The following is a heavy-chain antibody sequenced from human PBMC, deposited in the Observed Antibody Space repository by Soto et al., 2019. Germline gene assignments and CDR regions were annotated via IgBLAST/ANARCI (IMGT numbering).Heavy chain of an antibody. CDR1: GFTFSSYA. CDR2: ISGSGGST. V-gene: IGHV3-23*01. J-gene: IGHJ4*02. CDR3: AKGSAYSSSSPYDY. Sequence: EVQLLESGGGLVQPGGSLRLSCAASGFTFSSYAMSWVRQAPGKGLEWVSAISGSGGSTYYADSVKGRFTISRDNSKNTLYLQMNSLRAEDTDVYYFAKGSAYSSSSPYDYWGQGTLETVSS. D-gene: IGHD6-6*01.